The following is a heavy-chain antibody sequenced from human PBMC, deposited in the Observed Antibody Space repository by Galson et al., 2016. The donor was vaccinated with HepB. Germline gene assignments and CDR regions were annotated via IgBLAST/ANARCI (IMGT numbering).Heavy chain of an antibody. Sequence: SLRLSCAASGFTFSSFAMTWVRQAPGKGLEWVSLISGSGDTTYYTDSVKGRFTISRDNSKNTLYLQMNSLRAEDTAVYYCAKYNVGDQVVLAVGFWGQGTLVTVSS. CDR2: ISGSGDTT. CDR3: AKYNVGDQVVLAVGF. CDR1: GFTFSSFA. D-gene: IGHD2-15*01. V-gene: IGHV3-23*01. J-gene: IGHJ1*01.